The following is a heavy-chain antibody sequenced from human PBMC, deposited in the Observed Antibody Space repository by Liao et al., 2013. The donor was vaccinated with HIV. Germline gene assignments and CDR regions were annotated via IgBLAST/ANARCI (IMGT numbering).Heavy chain of an antibody. Sequence: QVRLQESGPGLVKPSQTLSLTCTVSGDLIRRDNYYWTWIRQPAGRGLEWIGHIYTGMSTTGTTNYNPSLKSRVSISADTSSNHVSLKLTSVTAADTAVYYCAREGPYWSNAFDIWGQGTMVTVSS. CDR2: IYTGMSTTGTT. CDR1: GDLIRRDNYY. CDR3: AREGPYWSNAFDI. V-gene: IGHV4-61*02. D-gene: IGHD2-15*01. J-gene: IGHJ3*02.